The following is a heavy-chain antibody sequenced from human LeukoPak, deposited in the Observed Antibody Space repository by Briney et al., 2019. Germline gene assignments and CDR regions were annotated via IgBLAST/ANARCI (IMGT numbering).Heavy chain of an antibody. CDR2: MNPNSGNT. CDR1: GYTFTSYD. V-gene: IGHV1-8*03. Sequence: GASVKVSCKASGYTFTSYDINWVRQATGQGLEWMGWMNPNSGNTGYAQKFQGRVTITRNTSISTAYMELSSLRSEDTAVYYCARVRYDFWSGYRPDAFDIWGQGTMVTVSS. J-gene: IGHJ3*02. D-gene: IGHD3-3*01. CDR3: ARVRYDFWSGYRPDAFDI.